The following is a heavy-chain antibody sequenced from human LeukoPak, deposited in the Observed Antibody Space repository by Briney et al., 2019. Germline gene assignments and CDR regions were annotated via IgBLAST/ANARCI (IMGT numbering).Heavy chain of an antibody. CDR2: IYHSGST. CDR1: GNSISSGYY. V-gene: IGHV4-38-2*01. Sequence: SETLSLTCRVTGNSISSGYYWGWIRQPPGKGLEWIGSIYHSGSTYYNPSLKSRVTISVDTSKNQFSLKLSSVTAADTAVYYCATFWGSYRHFDYWGQGTLVTVSS. J-gene: IGHJ4*02. CDR3: ATFWGSYRHFDY. D-gene: IGHD3-16*02.